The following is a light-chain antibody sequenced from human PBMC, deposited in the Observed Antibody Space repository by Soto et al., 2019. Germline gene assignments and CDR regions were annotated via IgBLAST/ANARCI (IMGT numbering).Light chain of an antibody. V-gene: IGKV1-33*01. CDR3: QPYDNLPPYT. Sequence: DIQMTQSPSSLSASVGDRITITCQASQDISNYLNWYQQKPGKAPKLLIYDASNLETGVPSRFSGSGSGTDFTFTISSLLPEDISTYYCQPYDNLPPYTFGQGTKLEIK. CDR1: QDISNY. CDR2: DAS. J-gene: IGKJ2*01.